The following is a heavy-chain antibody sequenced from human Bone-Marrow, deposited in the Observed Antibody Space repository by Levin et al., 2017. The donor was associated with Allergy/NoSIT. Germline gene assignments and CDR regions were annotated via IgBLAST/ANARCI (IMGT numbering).Heavy chain of an antibody. CDR3: ARDLVGGTSLDYYYAMDV. CDR1: GLTITNNY. J-gene: IGHJ6*02. CDR2: IYTSGNA. D-gene: IGHD6-6*01. V-gene: IGHV3-53*01. Sequence: GASVKVSCAASGLTITNNYLTWVRQAPGQGLEWVSVIYTSGNANYADSVKGRFTISRDDDKNTVYLQMNSLRADDTAVYYCARDLVGGTSLDYYYAMDVWGQGTTVTVSS.